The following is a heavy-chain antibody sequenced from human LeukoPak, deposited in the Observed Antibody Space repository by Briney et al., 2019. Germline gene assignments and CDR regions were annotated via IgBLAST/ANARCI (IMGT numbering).Heavy chain of an antibody. J-gene: IGHJ6*03. Sequence: TGGPLSLSWAASGFTISRYAGTWPRQPPGKGLGWVTNISPSGHSTVYAESVKGRFTISRDNSKNMLYLQMDSLRAEDTARYYCVKKVYYYMDVWGKGTTVTVSS. CDR1: GFTISRYA. V-gene: IGHV3-23*01. CDR2: ISPSGHST. CDR3: VKKVYYYMDV.